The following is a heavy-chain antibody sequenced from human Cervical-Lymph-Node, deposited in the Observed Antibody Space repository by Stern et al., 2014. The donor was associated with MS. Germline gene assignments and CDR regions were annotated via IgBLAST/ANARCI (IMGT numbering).Heavy chain of an antibody. J-gene: IGHJ6*02. CDR2: FSGVSST. D-gene: IGHD1-26*01. CDR3: AKAGSGSYYDYYYGMDV. CDR1: GFTFNNNA. Sequence: EVHLVESGGGLKQPGGSLRLSCKASGFTFNNNAMNWVRQAPGKGLEWVSSFSGVSSTFYADSVRGWISLSRDASQNTIYLHMNSLRADDTAVYYCAKAGSGSYYDYYYGMDVWGQGTTVPVSS. V-gene: IGHV3-23*04.